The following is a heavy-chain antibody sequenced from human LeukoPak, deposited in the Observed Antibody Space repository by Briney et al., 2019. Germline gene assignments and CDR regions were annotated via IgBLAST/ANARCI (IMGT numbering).Heavy chain of an antibody. CDR2: IYSDGST. Sequence: PGGSLRLSCAASGLTVGSNYVSWVRQAPGKGLEWVSSIYSDGSTYYADSVKGRFTISRDISKNTLYLQMNSLRAEDTAVYYCARDPIPYLVVAGKSDDYWGQGTLVTVSS. CDR1: GLTVGSNY. D-gene: IGHD6-19*01. CDR3: ARDPIPYLVVAGKSDDY. J-gene: IGHJ4*02. V-gene: IGHV3-53*01.